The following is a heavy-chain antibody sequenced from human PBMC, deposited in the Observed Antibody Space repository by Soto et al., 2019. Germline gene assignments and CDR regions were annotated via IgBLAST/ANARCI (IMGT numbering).Heavy chain of an antibody. Sequence: QVQLVQSGAEVKKPGASVKVSCKASGYTFTSYDINWVRQATGQGLEWKGWINPNRGNTGYAQKFQGRVTMTRNTSISTAYMELSSLRSEDTAVYYCARELYSSVRFDPWGQGTLVTVSS. V-gene: IGHV1-8*01. D-gene: IGHD6-25*01. CDR3: ARELYSSVRFDP. CDR1: GYTFTSYD. J-gene: IGHJ5*02. CDR2: INPNRGNT.